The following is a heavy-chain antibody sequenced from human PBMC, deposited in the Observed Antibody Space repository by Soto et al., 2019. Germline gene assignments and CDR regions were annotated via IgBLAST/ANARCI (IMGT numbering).Heavy chain of an antibody. CDR3: ARLIANYDFCMDV. CDR2: INAYNGNT. J-gene: IGHJ6*02. Sequence: ASVKXSCKASGYTFTNYGISWVRQAPGQGLEWMGWINAYNGNTNYAQKLQGRVTMTTDTSTSTAYMEVRSLTSDDTAVYYCARLIANYDFCMDVWGQGTTVTVSS. V-gene: IGHV1-18*01. D-gene: IGHD3-3*01. CDR1: GYTFTNYG.